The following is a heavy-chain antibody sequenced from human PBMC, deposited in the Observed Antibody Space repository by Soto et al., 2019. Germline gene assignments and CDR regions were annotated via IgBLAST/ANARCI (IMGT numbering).Heavy chain of an antibody. CDR2: ISYDGSNK. J-gene: IGHJ4*02. V-gene: IGHV3-30*18. CDR3: AKNGGITMIVAGHYYFDY. Sequence: GGSLRLSCAASEFTFSNYAMSWVRQAPGKGLEWVAVISYDGSNKYYADPVKGRFTISRDNSKNTLYLQMNSLRAEDTAVYYCAKNGGITMIVAGHYYFDYWGQGTLVTVSS. D-gene: IGHD3-22*01. CDR1: EFTFSNYA.